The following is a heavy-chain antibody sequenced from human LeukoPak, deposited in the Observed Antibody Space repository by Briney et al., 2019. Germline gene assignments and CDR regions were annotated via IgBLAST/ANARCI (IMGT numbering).Heavy chain of an antibody. V-gene: IGHV3-33*01. J-gene: IGHJ4*02. CDR3: ARGYGSGRAYYFDY. CDR1: GFTFSNYG. Sequence: GGSLRLSCAVSGFTFSNYGMHWVRQAPGKGLEWVALILYDGSNEYYAESVKGRFTISRDSSENTLYLQMNSLRAEDTAVYYCARGYGSGRAYYFDYWGQGTLVTVSS. D-gene: IGHD3-10*01. CDR2: ILYDGSNE.